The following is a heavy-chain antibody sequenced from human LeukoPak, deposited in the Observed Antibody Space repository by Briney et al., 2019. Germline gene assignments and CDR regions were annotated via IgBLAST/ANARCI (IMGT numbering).Heavy chain of an antibody. Sequence: SVKVSCKASGGTFSSYAISWVRQAPGQGLEWMGGIIPIFGTANYAQKFQGRVTITADESTSTAYMELSSLRSEDTAVYYCARAGLGSYSGSYGGYYYYYMDVWGKGTTVTVSS. CDR3: ARAGLGSYSGSYGGYYYYYMDV. D-gene: IGHD1-26*01. CDR2: IIPIFGTA. CDR1: GGTFSSYA. J-gene: IGHJ6*03. V-gene: IGHV1-69*13.